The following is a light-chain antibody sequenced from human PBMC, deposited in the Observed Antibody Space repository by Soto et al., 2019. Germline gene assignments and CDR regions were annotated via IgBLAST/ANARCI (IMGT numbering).Light chain of an antibody. CDR2: DNN. J-gene: IGLJ2*01. V-gene: IGLV1-51*01. Sequence: QSVLTQPPSVSAAPGQKVTISCSGSSSNIGNNYVYWYQQLPGTAPKLLIYDNNKRPSGIPDRFSGSQSGTSATLGITGLQTGDEADYYCGTWDSGLSAVFGGGTQLTVL. CDR1: SSNIGNNY. CDR3: GTWDSGLSAV.